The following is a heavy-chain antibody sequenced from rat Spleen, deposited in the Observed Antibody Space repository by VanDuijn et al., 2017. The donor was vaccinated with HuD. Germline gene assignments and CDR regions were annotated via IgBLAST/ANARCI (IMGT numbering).Heavy chain of an antibody. CDR3: ARVYYDGTPGDY. J-gene: IGHJ2*01. CDR1: GFTLSSNW. CDR2: LWSNGGT. D-gene: IGHD1-12*02. Sequence: VQLVESGGGLVQPGSPLKLSCAASGFTLSSNWLSWIRQPPGKGLEWMGILWSNGGTDYNSAFKSRLSISRDTSKSQVFLKMNSLQTEDTAMYFCARVYYDGTPGDYWGQGVMVTVSS. V-gene: IGHV2-47*01.